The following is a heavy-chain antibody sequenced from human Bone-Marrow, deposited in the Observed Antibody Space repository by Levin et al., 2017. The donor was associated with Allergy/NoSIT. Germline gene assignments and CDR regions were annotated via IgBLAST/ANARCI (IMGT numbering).Heavy chain of an antibody. J-gene: IGHJ5*02. Sequence: SETLSLTCTVSGGSVSSGSYYWSWIRQPPGKGLEWIGYIYYSGSTNYNPSLKSRVTISVDTSKNQFSLKLSSVTAADTAVYYCARDYSSSSGWRGDWFDPWGQGTLVTVSS. CDR3: ARDYSSSSGWRGDWFDP. V-gene: IGHV4-61*01. CDR2: IYYSGST. CDR1: GGSVSSGSYY. D-gene: IGHD6-6*01.